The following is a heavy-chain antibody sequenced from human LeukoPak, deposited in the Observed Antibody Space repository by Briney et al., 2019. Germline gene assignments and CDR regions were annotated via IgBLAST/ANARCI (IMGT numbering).Heavy chain of an antibody. J-gene: IGHJ4*02. V-gene: IGHV4-4*08. CDR3: ARELPRRYFDY. CDR1: GGSISSYY. CDR2: IYHTGST. Sequence: SETLSLTCTVSGGSISSYYWSWIRQPPGKGLEWIGSIYHTGSTYYNPSLRSRVTISLDTSNNQFSLKLTSVTATDTAIYYCARELPRRYFDYWGQGTLVTVSS.